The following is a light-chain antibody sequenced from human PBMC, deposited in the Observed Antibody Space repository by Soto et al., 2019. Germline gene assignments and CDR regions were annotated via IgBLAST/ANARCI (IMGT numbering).Light chain of an antibody. CDR3: AAWDDSLNGVV. Sequence: QSVLTQPPSASGTPGQRVTISCSGSGSNIGSDTVNWYQQLPGTAPNLLIYSINQRPSGVPDRFSGSKSGTSASLAISGLQSDDEADYYCAAWDDSLNGVVFGGGTQLTVL. J-gene: IGLJ2*01. V-gene: IGLV1-44*01. CDR2: SIN. CDR1: GSNIGSDT.